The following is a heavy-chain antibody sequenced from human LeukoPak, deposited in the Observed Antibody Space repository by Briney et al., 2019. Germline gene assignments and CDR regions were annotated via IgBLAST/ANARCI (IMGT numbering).Heavy chain of an antibody. CDR2: INADNGNT. J-gene: IGHJ4*02. Sequence: ASVKVSCKASGYTFTSYAMHWVRQAPGQRHEWMGWINADNGNTKYSQKFQGRVTITRDTSASTAYMEVSSLRSEDTAVYYCARDYYDNNRYHFPGDYWGQGTLVTVSS. CDR3: ARDYYDNNRYHFPGDY. CDR1: GYTFTSYA. D-gene: IGHD3-22*01. V-gene: IGHV1-3*01.